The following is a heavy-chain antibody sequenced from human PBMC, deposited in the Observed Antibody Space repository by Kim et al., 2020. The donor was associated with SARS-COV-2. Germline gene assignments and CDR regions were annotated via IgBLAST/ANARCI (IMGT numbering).Heavy chain of an antibody. CDR1: GFTVSSNY. J-gene: IGHJ6*03. Sequence: GGSLRLSCAASGFTVSSNYMSWVRQAPGKGLEWVSVIYSGGSTYYADSVKGRFTISRHNSKNTLYLQMNSLRAEDTAVYYCAMYYDFWSGYYGPNYYYYYMDVWGKGTTVTVSS. V-gene: IGHV3-53*04. D-gene: IGHD3-3*01. CDR2: IYSGGST. CDR3: AMYYDFWSGYYGPNYYYYYMDV.